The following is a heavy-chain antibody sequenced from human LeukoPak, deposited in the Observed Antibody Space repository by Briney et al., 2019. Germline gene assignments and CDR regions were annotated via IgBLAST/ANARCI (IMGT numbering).Heavy chain of an antibody. CDR1: GFTFSSYA. CDR2: ISYDGSNK. CDR3: ARGGY. Sequence: GRSLRLSCAASGFTFSSYAMHWVRQAPGKGLEWVAVISYDGSNKYYADSVKGRFTISRDNSKNTLYLEMNSLRAEDTAVYYCARGGYWGQGTLVTVSS. V-gene: IGHV3-30-3*01. J-gene: IGHJ4*02.